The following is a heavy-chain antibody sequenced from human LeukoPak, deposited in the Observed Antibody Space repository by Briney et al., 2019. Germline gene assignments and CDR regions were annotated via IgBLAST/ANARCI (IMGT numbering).Heavy chain of an antibody. CDR3: ARGWVVAASFQF. J-gene: IGHJ4*02. V-gene: IGHV4-34*01. D-gene: IGHD6-25*01. CDR2: IDHGGSA. Sequence: PSETLSLTCAVYGGSFSGYSWNWIRQPPGRGLEWIGEIDHGGSANYDPSLKSRVTISVDTSKNQFSLRLSSLTAADTAVYYCARGWVVAASFQFWGQGTLVTVSS. CDR1: GGSFSGYS.